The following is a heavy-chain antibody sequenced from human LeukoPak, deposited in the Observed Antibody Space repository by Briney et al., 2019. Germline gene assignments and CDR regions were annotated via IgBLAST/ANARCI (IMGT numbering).Heavy chain of an antibody. J-gene: IGHJ5*02. D-gene: IGHD3-3*01. V-gene: IGHV4-59*01. CDR2: IYYSGST. CDR3: AREGYDFWSGYYPA. Sequence: PSETLSLTCTLPGGSISSYYWSWIRHPPRKGLGWIGYIYYSGSTNHNTSLKRRVTISVDTSKNQFSLKLSSVTAADTAVYYCAREGYDFWSGYYPAWGQGTLVTVSS. CDR1: GGSISSYY.